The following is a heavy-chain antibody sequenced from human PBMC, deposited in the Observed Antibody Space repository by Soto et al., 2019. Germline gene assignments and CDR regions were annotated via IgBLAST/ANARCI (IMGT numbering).Heavy chain of an antibody. CDR3: ARDKYCSGGSCRKNWFDP. Sequence: SETLSLTCTVSGGSISSSYWSWIRQPPGKGLEWLAYIYDDGSANYNPSLKSRATISLDMSKNQFSLKLTSVTAADTAVYYCARDKYCSGGSCRKNWFDPWGQGTLVTVS. D-gene: IGHD2-15*01. J-gene: IGHJ5*02. V-gene: IGHV4-59*01. CDR2: IYDDGSA. CDR1: GGSISSSY.